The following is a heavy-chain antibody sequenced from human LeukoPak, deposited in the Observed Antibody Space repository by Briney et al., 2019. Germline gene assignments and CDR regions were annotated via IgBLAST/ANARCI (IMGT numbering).Heavy chain of an antibody. CDR1: GGSFSGHY. CDR3: ARGRGTTVTPGVDY. J-gene: IGHJ4*02. D-gene: IGHD4-17*01. CDR2: INHSGST. V-gene: IGHV4-34*01. Sequence: SETLSLTCAVYGGSFSGHYWSWIRQPPGKGLEWIGEINHSGSTNYNPSLKSRVTISVDTSKNQFSLKLSSVTAADTAVYYCARGRGTTVTPGVDYWGQGTLVTVSS.